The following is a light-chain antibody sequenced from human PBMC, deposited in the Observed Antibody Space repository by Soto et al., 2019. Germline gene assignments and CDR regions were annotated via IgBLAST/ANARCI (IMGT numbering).Light chain of an antibody. Sequence: QSALTQPASVSGSPGQSITISCTGTSSDVGTYNFVSWYQQHADKAPKLVIYEVSNRPSGISSRFSGSKSVNTASLTISGLQAEDEADYYCSSYTSSRAYVFGIGTKVTVL. V-gene: IGLV2-14*01. CDR1: SSDVGTYNF. CDR2: EVS. CDR3: SSYTSSRAYV. J-gene: IGLJ1*01.